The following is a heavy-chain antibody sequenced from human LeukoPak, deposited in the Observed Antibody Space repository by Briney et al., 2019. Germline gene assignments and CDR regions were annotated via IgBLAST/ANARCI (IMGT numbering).Heavy chain of an antibody. Sequence: PGGSLRLSCAASGFTFSTYGMIWVRQAPGKGPEWVSSISSISTYTHCADAVKGRFTISRDNTKNSLYLQMNSLRAEDTAVYYCARTHIPQYDFWTASIWGQGTLVAVSS. CDR1: GFTFSTYG. CDR2: ISSISTYT. J-gene: IGHJ4*02. CDR3: ARTHIPQYDFWTASI. D-gene: IGHD3-3*01. V-gene: IGHV3-21*01.